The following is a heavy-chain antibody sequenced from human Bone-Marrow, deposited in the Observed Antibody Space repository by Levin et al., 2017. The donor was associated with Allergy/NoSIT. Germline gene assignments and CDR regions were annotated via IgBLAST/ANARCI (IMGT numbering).Heavy chain of an antibody. CDR2: INPSGGST. J-gene: IGHJ4*02. CDR3: ARGRGSKVGATQPYFDY. D-gene: IGHD1-26*01. V-gene: IGHV1-46*01. CDR1: GYTFTSYY. Sequence: VASVKVSCKASGYTFTSYYVHWVRQAPGQGLEWMGIINPSGGSTNYAQKFQGRVTMTRDTSTSTVYMELSSLRSEDTAVYYCARGRGSKVGATQPYFDYWGQGTLVTVSS.